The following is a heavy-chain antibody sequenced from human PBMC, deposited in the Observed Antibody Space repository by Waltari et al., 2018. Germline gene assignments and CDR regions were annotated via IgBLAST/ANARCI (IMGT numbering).Heavy chain of an antibody. Sequence: EVHLVESGGGLVQPGGSLRLSCAASGFTFSDHYMDWVRQAPGEGLEWVGRTKNKRNGYTTEYAASVRGRFTISRDESENSVYLQMNSLKTEDTAVYFCGRWTSGSPDVWGQGTLVTVSS. CDR2: TKNKRNGYTT. D-gene: IGHD1-26*01. CDR3: GRWTSGSPDV. CDR1: GFTFSDHY. J-gene: IGHJ4*02. V-gene: IGHV3-72*01.